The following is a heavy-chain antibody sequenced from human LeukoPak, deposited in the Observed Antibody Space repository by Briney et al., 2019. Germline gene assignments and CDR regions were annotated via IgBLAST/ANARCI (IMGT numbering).Heavy chain of an antibody. CDR2: ISAYNGNT. CDR3: ARDPFSRLFSDAFDI. V-gene: IGHV1-18*01. D-gene: IGHD3-22*01. CDR1: GYTFTSYG. J-gene: IGHJ3*02. Sequence: GESLKISCKGSGYTFTSYGISWVRQAPGQGLEWMGWISAYNGNTNYAQKLQGRVTMTTDTSTSTAYMELRSLRSDDTAVYYCARDPFSRLFSDAFDIWGQGTMVTVSS.